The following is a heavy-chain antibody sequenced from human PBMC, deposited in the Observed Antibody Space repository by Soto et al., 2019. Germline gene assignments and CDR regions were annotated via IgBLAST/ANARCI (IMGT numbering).Heavy chain of an antibody. CDR2: IYYSGTT. CDR3: ARYHYYDSLGYYYFDH. Sequence: SETLSLTCAVSGYSISSSNWWGWIRQPPGKGLEWIGYIYYSGTTNYNPSLNSRLTISVDTSKNQFSLQLSSVTAADTAVYYCARYHYYDSLGYYYFDHWGQGILVTVSS. V-gene: IGHV4-28*01. D-gene: IGHD3-22*01. J-gene: IGHJ4*02. CDR1: GYSISSSNW.